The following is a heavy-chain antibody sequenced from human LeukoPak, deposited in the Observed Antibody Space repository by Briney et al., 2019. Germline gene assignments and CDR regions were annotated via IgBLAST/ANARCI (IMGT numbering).Heavy chain of an antibody. V-gene: IGHV4-34*01. Sequence: SETLSLTCAVYGGSFSGYYWSWIRQPPGKGLEWIGSIYHSGSTYYNLSLKSRVTISVDTSKNQFSLKLSSVTAADTAVYYCARVGAIYYMDVWGKGTTVTVSS. D-gene: IGHD1-26*01. J-gene: IGHJ6*03. CDR3: ARVGAIYYMDV. CDR2: IYHSGST. CDR1: GGSFSGYY.